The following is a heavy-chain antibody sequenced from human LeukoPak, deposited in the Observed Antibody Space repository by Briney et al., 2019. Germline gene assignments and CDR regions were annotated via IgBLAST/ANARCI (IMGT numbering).Heavy chain of an antibody. CDR3: ARQDGYISGIDF. J-gene: IGHJ4*02. Sequence: GESLKTSCKGSGYSFTSYWIGWVRQMPGKGLEWMGIIYPADSDTRYSPSFQGQVTIPADKSISTAYLQCSSLKASDSAMYYCARQDGYISGIDFWGQGTLVTVSS. CDR2: IYPADSDT. D-gene: IGHD3-22*01. CDR1: GYSFTSYW. V-gene: IGHV5-51*01.